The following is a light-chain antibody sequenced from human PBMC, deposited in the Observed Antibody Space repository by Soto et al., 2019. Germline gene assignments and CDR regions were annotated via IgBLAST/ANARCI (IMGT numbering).Light chain of an antibody. Sequence: DIVMTQSPATLSVSPGERVTLSCRASQSVSRNLAWYQQKPGQPPRLLIFGASTRANGIPARFSGSGSGTEFTLTISSLQSEDVAVYYCQQDKNWPPITFGQGTRLEVE. V-gene: IGKV3D-15*01. CDR3: QQDKNWPPIT. CDR1: QSVSRN. J-gene: IGKJ5*01. CDR2: GAS.